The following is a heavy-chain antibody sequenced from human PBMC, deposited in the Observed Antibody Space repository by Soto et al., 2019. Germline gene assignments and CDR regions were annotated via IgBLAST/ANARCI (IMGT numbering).Heavy chain of an antibody. CDR2: ISAYNGNT. Sequence: ASVKVSCKASGYTFTSYGISWVRQAPGQGLEWMGWISAYNGNTNYAQKLQGRVTMTTDTSTSTAYMELRSLRSDDTAVYYCARDHVVVVAAVGPNDYWGQGTLVTVSS. J-gene: IGHJ4*02. V-gene: IGHV1-18*01. CDR1: GYTFTSYG. CDR3: ARDHVVVVAAVGPNDY. D-gene: IGHD2-15*01.